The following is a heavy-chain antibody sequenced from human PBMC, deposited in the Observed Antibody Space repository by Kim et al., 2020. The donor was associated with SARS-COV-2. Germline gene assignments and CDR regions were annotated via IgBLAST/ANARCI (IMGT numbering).Heavy chain of an antibody. J-gene: IGHJ4*02. Sequence: GGSLRLSCAASGFTVSSNYMSWVRQAPGKGLEWVSVIYSGGSTYYADSVKGRFTISRDNSKNALYLQMNSLGAEDTAVYYCATGTPTYYYDSSGYYWRDYWGQGTLVTVSS. D-gene: IGHD3-22*01. CDR2: IYSGGST. CDR3: ATGTPTYYYDSSGYYWRDY. V-gene: IGHV3-66*01. CDR1: GFTVSSNY.